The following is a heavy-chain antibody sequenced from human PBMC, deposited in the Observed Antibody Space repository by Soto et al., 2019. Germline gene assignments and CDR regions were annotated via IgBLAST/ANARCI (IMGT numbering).Heavy chain of an antibody. CDR1: GDSINSNYC. V-gene: IGHV4-4*02. J-gene: IGHJ4*02. CDR2: IYYSGGT. Sequence: QVRLRESGPGLVRPSGTLSLTCAVSGDSINSNYCWTWVRQPPGKGLEWIAEIYYSGGTSYNPSLKSRVTISMDKSKNQFSLNLTSVTAADTAMYYCARDTGWGLGYWGQGTLVTVSS. D-gene: IGHD6-19*01. CDR3: ARDTGWGLGY.